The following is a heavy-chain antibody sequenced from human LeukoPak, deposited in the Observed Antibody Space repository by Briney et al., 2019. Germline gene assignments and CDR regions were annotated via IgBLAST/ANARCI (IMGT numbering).Heavy chain of an antibody. Sequence: SETLSLTCAVYGGSFSGYYWSWIRQPPGKGLEWIGEINHSGSTNYNPSLKSRVTISVDTSKNQFSLKLSSVTAADTAVYYCASLYYYYGMDVWGQGTTVTVSS. V-gene: IGHV4-34*01. CDR2: INHSGST. CDR1: GGSFSGYY. CDR3: ASLYYYYGMDV. J-gene: IGHJ6*02.